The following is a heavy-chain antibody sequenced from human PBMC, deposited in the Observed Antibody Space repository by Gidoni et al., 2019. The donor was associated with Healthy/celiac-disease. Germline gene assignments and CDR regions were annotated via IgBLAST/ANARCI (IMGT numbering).Heavy chain of an antibody. V-gene: IGHV4-34*01. Sequence: QVQLQQWGAGLLQPSETLSLTCAVYGASFSGYYWRWIRAPPGKGLWWSGEIKHSGSTNYNPSLTMRVTISVDTSKNHFSLKLSSVTAADTAVYYCASLVSETYYDFWSGPADAFDIWGQGTMVTVSS. CDR3: ASLVSETYYDFWSGPADAFDI. CDR1: GASFSGYY. D-gene: IGHD3-3*01. CDR2: IKHSGST. J-gene: IGHJ3*02.